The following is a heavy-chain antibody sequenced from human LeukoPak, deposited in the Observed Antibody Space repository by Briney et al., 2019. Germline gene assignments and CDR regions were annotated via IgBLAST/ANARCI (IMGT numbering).Heavy chain of an antibody. D-gene: IGHD6-6*01. Sequence: GASVKVSCKASGYTFTSYGISWVRQAPGQGLEWMGWISAYNGNTNYAQKLQGRVTMTTDTSTSTAYMELRSLRSDDTAVYYCARERLEYSSSSHPYDYWGQGTLVTVSS. CDR3: ARERLEYSSSSHPYDY. J-gene: IGHJ4*02. CDR1: GYTFTSYG. V-gene: IGHV1-18*01. CDR2: ISAYNGNT.